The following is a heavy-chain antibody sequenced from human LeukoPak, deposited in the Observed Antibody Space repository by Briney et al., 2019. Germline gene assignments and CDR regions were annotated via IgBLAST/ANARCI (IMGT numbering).Heavy chain of an antibody. V-gene: IGHV3-9*01. Sequence: GGSLRLSCAASGFTFDDYAMHWARQAPGKGLEWVSGISWNSGSIGYADSVKGRFTISRDNAKNSLYLQMNSLRAEDTALYYCAKVGATGYYFDYWGQGTLVTVSS. D-gene: IGHD1-26*01. J-gene: IGHJ4*02. CDR2: ISWNSGSI. CDR3: AKVGATGYYFDY. CDR1: GFTFDDYA.